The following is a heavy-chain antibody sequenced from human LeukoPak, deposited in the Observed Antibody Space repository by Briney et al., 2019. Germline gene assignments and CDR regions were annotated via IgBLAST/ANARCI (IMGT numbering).Heavy chain of an antibody. Sequence: SETLSPTCTVSGGSVSSGSYYWTWIRQPPGKGLEWIGYIYYTGSTNYNPSLKSRVTISVDTSRNQFSLKLNSVTAADTAVYYCARAVMMVRGVIIGGYWFDPWGQGTLVTVSS. J-gene: IGHJ5*02. D-gene: IGHD3-10*01. CDR3: ARAVMMVRGVIIGGYWFDP. CDR1: GGSVSSGSYY. CDR2: IYYTGST. V-gene: IGHV4-61*01.